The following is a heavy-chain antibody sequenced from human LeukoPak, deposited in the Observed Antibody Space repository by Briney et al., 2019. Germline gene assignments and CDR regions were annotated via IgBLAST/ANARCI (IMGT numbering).Heavy chain of an antibody. D-gene: IGHD6-19*01. CDR3: ARGSPGYSSGWYHFDY. J-gene: IGHJ4*02. Sequence: SETLSLTCTVSGGSISGYCWSWIRQPAGKGLEWIGRIYTSGSTNYNPSLKRRVTMSVDTSKNQFSLKLSSVTAADTAVYYCARGSPGYSSGWYHFDYWGQGTLVTVSS. CDR2: IYTSGST. CDR1: GGSISGYC. V-gene: IGHV4-4*07.